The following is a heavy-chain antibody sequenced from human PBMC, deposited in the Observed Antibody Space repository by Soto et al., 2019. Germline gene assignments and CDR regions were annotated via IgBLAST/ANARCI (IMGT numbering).Heavy chain of an antibody. Sequence: PTETLSLTCSVSGDSISAYYWSWIRQPPGKGLEWIGFIYHTGATDYNPSLKSRVTISIDTSQSQLSPRVSSVTPADTAVYYCAREWSAYDFWGQGILVTVS. D-gene: IGHD3-3*01. CDR3: AREWSAYDF. V-gene: IGHV4-59*01. CDR2: IYHTGAT. CDR1: GDSISAYY. J-gene: IGHJ4*02.